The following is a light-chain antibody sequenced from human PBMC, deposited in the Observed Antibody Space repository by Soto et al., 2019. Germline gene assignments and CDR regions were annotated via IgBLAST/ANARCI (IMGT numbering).Light chain of an antibody. CDR3: SSYTCSSTPLYVV. Sequence: QSALTQPASVSGSPGQSITISCTGTSSDVGGYNYVSWYQQHPGNAPKLMIYDVSNQPSGVSNRFSGSKSGNTSSLTISGLQAEDEADYYCSSYTCSSTPLYVVFGGGIKLTVL. V-gene: IGLV2-14*01. CDR1: SSDVGGYNY. CDR2: DVS. J-gene: IGLJ2*01.